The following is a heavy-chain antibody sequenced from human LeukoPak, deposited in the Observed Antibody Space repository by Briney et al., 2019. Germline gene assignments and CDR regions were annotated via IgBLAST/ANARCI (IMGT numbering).Heavy chain of an antibody. CDR1: GGSISSYY. D-gene: IGHD3-10*01. Sequence: SETLSLTCTVSGGSISSYYWNWIRQPPGKGLEWIAYIHYSGSTNYNPSLKSRVTISVDTSKNHFSLKLSSVTATDTAVYYYASFQFGRNWFDPWGQGTLVTVSS. CDR2: IHYSGST. J-gene: IGHJ5*02. CDR3: ASFQFGRNWFDP. V-gene: IGHV4-59*08.